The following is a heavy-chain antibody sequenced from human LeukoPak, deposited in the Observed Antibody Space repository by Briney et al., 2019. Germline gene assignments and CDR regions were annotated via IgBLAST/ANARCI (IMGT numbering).Heavy chain of an antibody. Sequence: PSQTLSLTCTVSGGSISSGSYYWSWIRQPAGKGLEWIGRIYTSGSTNYNPSLKSRVTISVDTSKNQFSLKLSSVTAADTAVYYCARAYTSSWYIGAFSLWGQGTVVTVSS. CDR1: GGSISSGSYY. D-gene: IGHD6-13*01. CDR3: ARAYTSSWYIGAFSL. CDR2: IYTSGST. V-gene: IGHV4-61*02. J-gene: IGHJ3*01.